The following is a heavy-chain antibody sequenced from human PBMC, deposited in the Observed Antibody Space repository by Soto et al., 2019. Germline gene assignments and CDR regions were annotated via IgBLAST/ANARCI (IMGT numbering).Heavy chain of an antibody. CDR3: ARGGSYGDFFDY. Sequence: LSLTCTVSCGSMSSNYWTWIRQSPGKGLEWIGYIYYTGSTKYNPSLKSRVTISLDTSKNQFSLRLTSVTSADTAVYYCARGGSYGDFFDYWGQGAQVTVSS. CDR2: IYYTGST. D-gene: IGHD4-17*01. V-gene: IGHV4-59*01. CDR1: CGSMSSNY. J-gene: IGHJ4*02.